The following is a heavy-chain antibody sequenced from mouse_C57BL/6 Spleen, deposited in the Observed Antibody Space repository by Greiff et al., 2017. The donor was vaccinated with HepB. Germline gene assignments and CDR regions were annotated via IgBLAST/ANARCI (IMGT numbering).Heavy chain of an antibody. CDR3: ARRYGSIYFDY. D-gene: IGHD1-1*01. CDR1: GYTFTSYG. V-gene: IGHV1-55*01. J-gene: IGHJ2*01. CDR2: IYPGSGST. Sequence: QVQLQQPGAELVKPGASVKMSCKASGYTFTSYGITWVKQRPGQGLEWIGEIYPGSGSTNYNEKFKSKATLTVDTSSSTSYMQHSSLTSEDSAVYYCARRYGSIYFDYWGQGTTLTVSS.